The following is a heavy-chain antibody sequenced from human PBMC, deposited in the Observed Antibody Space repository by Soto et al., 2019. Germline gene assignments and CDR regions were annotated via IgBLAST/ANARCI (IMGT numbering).Heavy chain of an antibody. D-gene: IGHD3-22*01. Sequence: QVQLQESGPGLVKPSGTLSLTCAVSGDSMRSNNWWSWVRQPPGKGLEWIGEIYHSGTTNYNPSLKSRVTISVDKSKNQFSLRLNSVTAADTAFYYCARGGYDSSGYYFRLDYWGQGTLFTVSS. J-gene: IGHJ4*02. CDR3: ARGGYDSSGYYFRLDY. CDR1: GDSMRSNNW. V-gene: IGHV4-4*02. CDR2: IYHSGTT.